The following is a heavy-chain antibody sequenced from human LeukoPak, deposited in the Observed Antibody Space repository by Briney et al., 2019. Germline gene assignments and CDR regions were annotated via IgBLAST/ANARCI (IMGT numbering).Heavy chain of an antibody. D-gene: IGHD2-15*01. V-gene: IGHV3-30*18. J-gene: IGHJ4*02. CDR2: ISYDGSNK. CDR1: GFTFSSYG. CDR3: AKGWCSGGSCLFDY. Sequence: PGRSLRLSCAAPGFTFSSYGMHWVRQAPGKGLEWVAVISYDGSNKYYADSVKGRFTISRDNSKNTLYLQMNSLRAEDTAVYYCAKGWCSGGSCLFDYWGQGTLVTVSS.